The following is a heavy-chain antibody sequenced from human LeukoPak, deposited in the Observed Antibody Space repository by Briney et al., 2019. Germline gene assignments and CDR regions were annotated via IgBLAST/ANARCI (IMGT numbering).Heavy chain of an antibody. J-gene: IGHJ4*02. CDR1: GFTFSSYS. V-gene: IGHV3-21*01. D-gene: IGHD6-19*01. Sequence: GGSLRLSCAASGFTFSSYSMNWVRQAPGKGLEWVSSISSSSSYIYYADSVKGRFTISRDNAKNPLYLQMNSLRAEDTAVYYCARDGSGWYEGKFDYWGQGTLVTVSS. CDR2: ISSSSSYI. CDR3: ARDGSGWYEGKFDY.